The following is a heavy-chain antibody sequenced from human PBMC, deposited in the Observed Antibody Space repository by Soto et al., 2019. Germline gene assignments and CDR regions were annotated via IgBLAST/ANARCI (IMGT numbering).Heavy chain of an antibody. J-gene: IGHJ4*02. Sequence: SETLSLTCAVYGGSFSGYYWSWIRQPPGKGLEWIGEINHSGSTNYNPSLKSRVTISVDTSKNQFSLKLSSVTAADTAVYYCARHNYGSGSTYFDYWGQGTLVTVSS. V-gene: IGHV4-34*01. D-gene: IGHD3-10*01. CDR2: INHSGST. CDR1: GGSFSGYY. CDR3: ARHNYGSGSTYFDY.